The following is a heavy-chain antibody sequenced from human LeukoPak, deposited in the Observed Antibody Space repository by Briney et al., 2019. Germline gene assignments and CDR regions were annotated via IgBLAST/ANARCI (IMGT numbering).Heavy chain of an antibody. J-gene: IGHJ3*02. CDR3: VREDSVNFPDAFDI. CDR1: AYTFSTYG. D-gene: IGHD5/OR15-5a*01. Sequence: EGSLRLSCAASAYTFSTYGMHWVRQAPGKGLVWVSRINSDGSSTRYADSVKGRFTISRDNTKNTLYLQMNSLRAEDTAVYYCVREDSVNFPDAFDIWGQGTMVTVSS. CDR2: INSDGSST. V-gene: IGHV3-74*01.